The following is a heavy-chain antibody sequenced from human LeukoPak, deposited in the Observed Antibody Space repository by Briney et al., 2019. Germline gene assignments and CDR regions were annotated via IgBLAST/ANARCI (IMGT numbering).Heavy chain of an antibody. CDR2: INSDGSST. D-gene: IGHD5-12*01. CDR3: ARGPGYAVGDAFDI. Sequence: GGSLRLSCAASGFTFSSYWMHWVRQAPGKGLVWVSRINSDGSSTSYADSVEGRFTISRDNAKNTLYLQMNSLRAEDTAVYYCARGPGYAVGDAFDIWGQGTMVTVSS. CDR1: GFTFSSYW. V-gene: IGHV3-74*01. J-gene: IGHJ3*02.